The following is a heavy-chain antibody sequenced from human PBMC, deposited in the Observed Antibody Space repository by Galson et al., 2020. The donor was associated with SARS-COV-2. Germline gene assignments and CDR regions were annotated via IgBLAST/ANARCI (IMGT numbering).Heavy chain of an antibody. CDR1: GFSLSTSGMC. CDR2: IDWDDDE. Sequence: ESGPTLVKPTQTLTLTCTFSGFSLSTSGMCVNWIRQPPGKALEWLARIDWDDDEYYSTSPKTRLTISKDTSKNQVVLTMSNMDPVDTATYYCARIDSSGCRGNYWGQGTLVTVSS. D-gene: IGHD6-19*01. V-gene: IGHV2-70*11. J-gene: IGHJ4*02. CDR3: ARIDSSGCRGNY.